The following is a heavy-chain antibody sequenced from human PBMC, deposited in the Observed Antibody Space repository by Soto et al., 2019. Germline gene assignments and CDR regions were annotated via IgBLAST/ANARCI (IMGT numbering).Heavy chain of an antibody. V-gene: IGHV3-21*01. D-gene: IGHD3-16*01. CDR1: GFTFSSYS. CDR3: ARGYAGWAAFDI. CDR2: ISSSSSYI. J-gene: IGHJ3*02. Sequence: GGSLRLSCAASGFTFSSYSMNWVRQAPGKGLEWVSSISSSSSYIYYADSVKGRFTISRDNAKNSLYLQMNSLRAEDTAVYYCARGYAGWAAFDIWGQGTMVTVSS.